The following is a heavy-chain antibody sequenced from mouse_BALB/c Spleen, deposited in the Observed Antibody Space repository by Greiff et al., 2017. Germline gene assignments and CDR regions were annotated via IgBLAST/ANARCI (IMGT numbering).Heavy chain of an antibody. CDR1: GYAFSSYW. Sequence: VQLQQSGAELVRPGSSVKISCKASGYAFSSYWMNWVKQRPGQGLEWIGQIYPGDGDTNYNGKFKGKATLTADKSSSTAYMQLSSLTSEDSAVYFCARSGGDYGGFAYWGQGTLVTVSA. J-gene: IGHJ3*01. CDR2: IYPGDGDT. V-gene: IGHV1-80*01. D-gene: IGHD2-4*01. CDR3: ARSGGDYGGFAY.